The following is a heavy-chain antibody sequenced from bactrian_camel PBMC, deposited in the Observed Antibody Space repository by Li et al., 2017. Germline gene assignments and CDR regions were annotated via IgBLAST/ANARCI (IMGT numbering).Heavy chain of an antibody. V-gene: IGHV3S65*01. J-gene: IGHJ4*01. Sequence: QLVESGGGSVQPGGSLRLTCVASGDTYLYNGVGWFRQGPGKEREGVARICSGGGSPMYADSVKGRLTISLDAAKRTVYLDMNSLKPEDTAVYYCAAGQSSWGDYWSIPSEYEYWGQGTQVTVS. CDR3: AAGQSSWGDYWSIPSEYEY. CDR1: GDTYLYNG. D-gene: IGHD3*01. CDR2: ICSGGGSP.